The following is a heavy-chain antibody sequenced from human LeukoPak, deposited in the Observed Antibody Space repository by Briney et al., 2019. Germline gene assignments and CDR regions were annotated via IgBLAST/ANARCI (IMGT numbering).Heavy chain of an antibody. CDR2: ISSSGSTI. D-gene: IGHD3-22*01. V-gene: IGHV3-11*04. CDR3: ARSDSSGYYGFDY. Sequence: GGSLRLSCAASGFTFSDYYMSWIRQAPGKGLEWVSYISSSGSTIYYADSVKGRFTISRDNAKNSLYLQMNSLRAEDTAVYCARSDSSGYYGFDYWGQGTLVTVSS. J-gene: IGHJ4*02. CDR1: GFTFSDYY.